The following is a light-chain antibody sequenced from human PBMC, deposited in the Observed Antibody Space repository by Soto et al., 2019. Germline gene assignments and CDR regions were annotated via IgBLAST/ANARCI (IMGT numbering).Light chain of an antibody. Sequence: EIVLTQSPATLSLSPGGRATLSCRASQSVSNYLAWYQQKPGQAPRLLIFDASNRAAGIPARFSGSGSGTDFTLTISSLEPEDFAVYYCQRRSNLLTFGGGTKVEIK. CDR2: DAS. J-gene: IGKJ4*01. CDR1: QSVSNY. CDR3: QRRSNLLT. V-gene: IGKV3-11*01.